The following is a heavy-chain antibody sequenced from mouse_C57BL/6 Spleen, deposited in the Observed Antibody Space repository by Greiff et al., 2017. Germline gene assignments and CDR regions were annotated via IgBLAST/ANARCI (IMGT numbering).Heavy chain of an antibody. Sequence: QVKLQQSGAELVKPGASVKISCKASGYAFSSYWMNWVKQRPGTGLEWIGQIYPGDGDTTYNGKFKGKATLTADKSSSTAYMQLSSLTSEDSAVYFCARGYYGNYPYFDYWGQGTTLTVSS. CDR3: ARGYYGNYPYFDY. D-gene: IGHD2-1*01. CDR1: GYAFSSYW. J-gene: IGHJ2*01. V-gene: IGHV1-80*01. CDR2: IYPGDGDT.